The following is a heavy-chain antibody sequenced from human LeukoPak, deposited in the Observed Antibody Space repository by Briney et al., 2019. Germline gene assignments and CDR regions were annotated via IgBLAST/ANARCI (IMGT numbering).Heavy chain of an antibody. Sequence: PGGSLRLSCAASGFTFSSYGMHWVRQAPGKGLEWVAVISYDGSNKYYADSVKGRFTISRDNSKNTLYLQMNSLRAGDTAVYYCAKDPNYYDSSGYYASADYWGQGTLVTVSS. D-gene: IGHD3-22*01. CDR2: ISYDGSNK. CDR3: AKDPNYYDSSGYYASADY. J-gene: IGHJ4*02. V-gene: IGHV3-30*18. CDR1: GFTFSSYG.